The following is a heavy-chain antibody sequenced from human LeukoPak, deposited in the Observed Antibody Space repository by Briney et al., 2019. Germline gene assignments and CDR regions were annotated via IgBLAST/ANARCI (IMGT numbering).Heavy chain of an antibody. J-gene: IGHJ4*02. CDR2: ISGSGGST. Sequence: GGSLRLSCAASGFTFSSYAMSWVRQAPGKGLEWVSAISGSGGSTYYADSVKGRFTISRDNSKNTLYLQMNSLRAEDTAVYYCAKDSSMIVVVRIFDYWGQGTLVTVSS. D-gene: IGHD3-22*01. CDR1: GFTFSSYA. V-gene: IGHV3-23*01. CDR3: AKDSSMIVVVRIFDY.